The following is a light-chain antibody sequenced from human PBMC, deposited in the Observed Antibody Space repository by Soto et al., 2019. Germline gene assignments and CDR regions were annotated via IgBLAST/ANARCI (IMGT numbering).Light chain of an antibody. CDR1: TGAVTSKHH. Sequence: QAVVTQEPSLTVSPGGTVTLTCGTSTGAVTSKHHPYWFQQKAGQAPRTLIYDTSNKNSWTPARFSGSILGDKAALTHSGAQPADDAQYYCLLSYNAARVFGGGTKVTVL. V-gene: IGLV7-46*01. J-gene: IGLJ2*01. CDR3: LLSYNAARV. CDR2: DTS.